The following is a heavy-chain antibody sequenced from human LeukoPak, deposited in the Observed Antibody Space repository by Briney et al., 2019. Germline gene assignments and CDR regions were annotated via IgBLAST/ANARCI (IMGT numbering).Heavy chain of an antibody. CDR2: IYYSGST. V-gene: IGHV4-59*08. CDR3: ARRIWADWYFDL. D-gene: IGHD3/OR15-3a*01. Sequence: SVTLSLTCTVSGRSISRYYWSWLRQPPGEGLEWIGYIYYSGSTTYNPSLKGRVTISVDTSKNQFSRKLSSVTAADPAVYYCARRIWADWYFDLWGRGTLVTVSS. J-gene: IGHJ2*01. CDR1: GRSISRYY.